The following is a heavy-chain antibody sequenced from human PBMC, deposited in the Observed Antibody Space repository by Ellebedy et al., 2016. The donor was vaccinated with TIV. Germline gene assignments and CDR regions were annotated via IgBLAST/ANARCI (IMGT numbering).Heavy chain of an antibody. Sequence: MPSETLSLTCTVSGGSISTTSSYWGWIRQPPGKGLEWIGSIYYSGSTDYNPSLKSRVTISVDTSKNQFSLKLSSVTAADTAVYYCARQGGHIVVVVAADYWGQGTLVTVSS. CDR3: ARQGGHIVVVVAADY. V-gene: IGHV4-39*01. CDR2: IYYSGST. D-gene: IGHD2-15*01. J-gene: IGHJ4*02. CDR1: GGSISTTSSY.